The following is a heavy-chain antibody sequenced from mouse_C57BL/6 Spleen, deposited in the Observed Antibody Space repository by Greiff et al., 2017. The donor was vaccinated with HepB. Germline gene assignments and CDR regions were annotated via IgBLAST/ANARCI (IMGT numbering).Heavy chain of an antibody. D-gene: IGHD1-1*01. Sequence: QVHVKQPGTELVKPGASVKLSCKASGYTFTSYWMHWVKQRPGQGLEWIGNINPSNGGTNYNEKFKSKATLTVDKSSSTAYMQLSSLTSEDSAVYYCARSPLIILRGAMDYWGQGTSVTVSS. CDR3: ARSPLIILRGAMDY. CDR2: INPSNGGT. J-gene: IGHJ4*01. V-gene: IGHV1-53*01. CDR1: GYTFTSYW.